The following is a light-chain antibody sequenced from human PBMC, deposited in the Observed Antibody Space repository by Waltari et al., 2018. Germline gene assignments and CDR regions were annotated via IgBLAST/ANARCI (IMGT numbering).Light chain of an antibody. J-gene: IGKJ3*01. CDR1: QSISHF. V-gene: IGKV1-39*01. CDR3: QQGFVTGT. Sequence: IQLTQSPSSVSAPVGDRVTITCPASQSISHFLNWYQQNPGKAPKLLIYTTSNLQTGVPSMFSGSGSGTYFTLTISGLQPEDFATYYCQQGFVTGTFGPGTKVDFK. CDR2: TTS.